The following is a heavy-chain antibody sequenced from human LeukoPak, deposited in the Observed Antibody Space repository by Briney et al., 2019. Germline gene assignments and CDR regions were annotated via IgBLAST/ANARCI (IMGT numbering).Heavy chain of an antibody. CDR3: AKVPSYYDFWSGYCEI. D-gene: IGHD3-3*01. CDR2: ISGSGGST. CDR1: GFTFNSYA. Sequence: GGSLRLSCAASGFTFNSYAMSWVRQAPGKGLEWVSAISGSGGSTYYADSVKGRFTISRDNSKNTLYLQMNSLRAEDTAVYYCAKVPSYYDFWSGYCEIWGQGTLVTVSS. J-gene: IGHJ4*02. V-gene: IGHV3-23*01.